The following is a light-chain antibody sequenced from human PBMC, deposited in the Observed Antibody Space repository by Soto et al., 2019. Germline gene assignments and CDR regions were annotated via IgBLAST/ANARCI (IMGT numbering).Light chain of an antibody. J-gene: IGKJ1*01. Sequence: IQMTHSPSTLSASVGDRVTITCRASQSISSWLAWYQQKPGKAPKLLIYDASSLESGVPSRFSGSGSGTDFTLTISSLQPDDFATYYCQQYKSYWTFGQGTKVDI. CDR1: QSISSW. CDR3: QQYKSYWT. V-gene: IGKV1-5*01. CDR2: DAS.